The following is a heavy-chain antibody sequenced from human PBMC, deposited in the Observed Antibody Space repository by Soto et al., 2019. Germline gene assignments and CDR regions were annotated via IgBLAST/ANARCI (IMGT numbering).Heavy chain of an antibody. V-gene: IGHV3-48*01. CDR1: GFTFGSYS. Sequence: GGSLRLSCAASGFTFGSYSMNWVRQAPGKGLEWVSYISSSSSTIYYADSVKGRFTISRDNAKNSLYLQMNSLRAEDTAVYYCAREADYVNWFGPWGQGTLVTVSS. CDR2: ISSSSSTI. J-gene: IGHJ5*02. CDR3: AREADYVNWFGP. D-gene: IGHD4-17*01.